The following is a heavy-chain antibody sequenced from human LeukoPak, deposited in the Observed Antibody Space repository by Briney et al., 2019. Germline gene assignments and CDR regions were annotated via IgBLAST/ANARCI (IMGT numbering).Heavy chain of an antibody. J-gene: IGHJ4*02. Sequence: GASVKVSCKASGYTFTSYAMHWVRQAPGQRLEWMGWINAGNGNTKYSQKFQGRVTITRDTSASTAYMELSSLRSEDTAVYYCARGQRNPYCTNGVCYRTPFDYWGQGTLVTVSS. CDR3: ARGQRNPYCTNGVCYRTPFDY. D-gene: IGHD2-8*01. CDR1: GYTFTSYA. CDR2: INAGNGNT. V-gene: IGHV1-3*01.